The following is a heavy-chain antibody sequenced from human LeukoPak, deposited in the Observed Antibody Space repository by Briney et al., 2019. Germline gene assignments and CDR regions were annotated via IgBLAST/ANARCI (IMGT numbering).Heavy chain of an antibody. D-gene: IGHD4-11*01. CDR3: AKEGPAYSNYGVYFDY. Sequence: QSGGSLRLSCTASGFIFSTYAMGWARQAPGKGLEWVSGIGSNGVNTYYADSAKGRFTISRDNSKNTVYLQMNSLRAEDTAVYYCAKEGPAYSNYGVYFDYWGQGTLVTVSS. CDR2: IGSNGVNT. V-gene: IGHV3-23*01. CDR1: GFIFSTYA. J-gene: IGHJ4*02.